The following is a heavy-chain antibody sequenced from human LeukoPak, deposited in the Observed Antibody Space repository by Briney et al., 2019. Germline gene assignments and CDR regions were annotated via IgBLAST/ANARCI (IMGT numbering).Heavy chain of an antibody. D-gene: IGHD2-2*01. V-gene: IGHV3-64*01. CDR2: ISTNGGST. J-gene: IGHJ4*02. CDR1: GFTFSSYA. Sequence: PGGSLRLSCAASGFTFSSYAMHWVRQAPGKGLEYVSAISTNGGSTYYANSVKGRFTISRDNSKITLYLQMNGLRAEDTALFYCAKAVVVVPAATPFDYWGLGTLVTVSS. CDR3: AKAVVVVPAATPFDY.